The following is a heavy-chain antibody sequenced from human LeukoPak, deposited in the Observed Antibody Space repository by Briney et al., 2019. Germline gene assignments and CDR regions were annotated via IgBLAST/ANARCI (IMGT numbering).Heavy chain of an antibody. CDR1: GFTFSSYA. V-gene: IGHV3-30-3*01. Sequence: GGSLRLSCAASGFTFSSYAMHWVRQAPGKGLEWVAVISYDGSNKYYADSVKGRFTVSRDNSKNTLYLQMNSLRAEDTAVYYCARDSSSTYSSLRGFDYWGQGTLVTVSS. J-gene: IGHJ4*02. CDR2: ISYDGSNK. D-gene: IGHD6-6*01. CDR3: ARDSSSTYSSLRGFDY.